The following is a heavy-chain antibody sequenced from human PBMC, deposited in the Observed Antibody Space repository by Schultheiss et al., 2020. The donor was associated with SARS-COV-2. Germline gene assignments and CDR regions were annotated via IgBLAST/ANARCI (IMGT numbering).Heavy chain of an antibody. CDR1: GGTFSSYA. J-gene: IGHJ6*02. CDR3: AKGTCTVTTHCGYGMDV. D-gene: IGHD4-11*01. V-gene: IGHV1-69*13. CDR2: IIPIFGTA. Sequence: SVKVSCKASGGTFSSYAISWVRQAPGQGLEWMGRIIPIFGTANYAQKFQGRVTITADESTSTAYMELSSLRAEDTALYYCAKGTCTVTTHCGYGMDVWGQGTTVTVSS.